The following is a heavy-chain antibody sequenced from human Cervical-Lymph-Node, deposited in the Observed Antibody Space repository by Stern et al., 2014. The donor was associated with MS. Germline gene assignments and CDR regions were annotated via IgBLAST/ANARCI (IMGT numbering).Heavy chain of an antibody. J-gene: IGHJ4*02. Sequence: VQLVESGGGLVQPGGSLRLSCVASGFSFGTSWMSWVRQPPGRGLEWVANIRQDGYDKFYVDSVKGRFTISRDNARNSLYLQMXXXTVADTAVYYCARDRRAFLDYWGQGTHVAV. CDR1: GFSFGTSW. CDR2: IRQDGYDK. D-gene: IGHD2/OR15-2a*01. CDR3: ARDRRAFLDY. V-gene: IGHV3-7*01.